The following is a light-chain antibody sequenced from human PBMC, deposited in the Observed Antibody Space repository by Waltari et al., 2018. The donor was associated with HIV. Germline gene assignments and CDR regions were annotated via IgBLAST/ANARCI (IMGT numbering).Light chain of an antibody. V-gene: IGKV4-1*01. CDR1: QSVLFSSNNNNY. J-gene: IGKJ4*01. CDR2: WAS. Sequence: DIVMTQSPDSLAVSLGDRATINCKSSQSVLFSSNNNNYLAWYQQKPGQSPKLLIYWASTRESGVPDRFSGSGSGTEFTLTISSLRAEDVAVYYCQQYYTTPLTFGGGTKVEIK. CDR3: QQYYTTPLT.